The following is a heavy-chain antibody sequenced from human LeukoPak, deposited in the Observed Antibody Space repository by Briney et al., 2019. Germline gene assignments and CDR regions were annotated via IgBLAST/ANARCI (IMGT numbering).Heavy chain of an antibody. CDR2: INHSGST. CDR3: ARGDGYNGGDDC. CDR1: GGSFSGYY. V-gene: IGHV4-34*01. D-gene: IGHD5-24*01. Sequence: SETLSLTCAVYGGSFSGYYWSWTRQPPGKGLEWIGEINHSGSTNYNPSLKSRVTISVDTSKNQFSLKLSSVTAADTAVYYCARGDGYNGGDDCWGQGTLVTVSS. J-gene: IGHJ4*02.